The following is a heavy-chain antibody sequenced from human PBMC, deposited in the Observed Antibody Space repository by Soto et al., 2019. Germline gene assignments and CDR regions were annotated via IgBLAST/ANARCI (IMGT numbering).Heavy chain of an antibody. V-gene: IGHV3-23*01. D-gene: IGHD2-21*01. CDR2: ASGSGSGT. CDR1: GFTFSDYA. CDR3: AKGRPGVAAAPDS. J-gene: IGHJ4*02. Sequence: LRLSCAASGFTFSDYAMAWVRQAPGKGLEWVSSASGSGSGTYYADSVKGHFTISRDNSKNTLFLHMTNLRAGDTALYFCAKGRPGVAAAPDSWGQGTLVTVPS.